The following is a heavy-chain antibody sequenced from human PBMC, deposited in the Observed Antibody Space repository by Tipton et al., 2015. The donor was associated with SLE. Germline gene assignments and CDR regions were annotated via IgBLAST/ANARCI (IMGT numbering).Heavy chain of an antibody. CDR3: ARRENWNYVFDP. CDR1: GYSISSRTYY. V-gene: IGHV4-39*01. J-gene: IGHJ5*02. Sequence: TLSLTCTVSGYSISSRTYYWGWIRQPPGKGLQWIGSMYYSGSTYYNPSLKSRVSVSVDTSKNQFSLKLSSVTAADTAVYYCARRENWNYVFDPWGQGTLVTVSS. CDR2: MYYSGST. D-gene: IGHD1-7*01.